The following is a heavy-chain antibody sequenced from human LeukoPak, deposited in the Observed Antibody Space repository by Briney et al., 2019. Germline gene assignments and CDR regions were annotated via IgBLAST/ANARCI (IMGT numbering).Heavy chain of an antibody. V-gene: IGHV1-24*01. CDR3: ARHFLSPSSSSWAGDYYYYYYMDV. CDR1: GYTLTELS. J-gene: IGHJ6*03. D-gene: IGHD6-13*01. CDR2: FDPEDGET. Sequence: ASVKVSCKVSGYTLTELSMHWVRQAPGKGLEWMGGFDPEDGETIYAQKFQGRVTITTDESTSTAYMELSSLRSEDTAVYYCARHFLSPSSSSWAGDYYYYYYMDVWGKGTTVTVSS.